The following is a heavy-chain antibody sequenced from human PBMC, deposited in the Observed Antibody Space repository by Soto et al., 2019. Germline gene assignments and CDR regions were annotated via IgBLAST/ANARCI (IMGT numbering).Heavy chain of an antibody. Sequence: GGSLRLSCSASGFTFSIYAMHWVRQAPGKGLEYVSSISTNGGSAHYADSVKGRFTISRDNSKNTQYLQMSSLRADDTAVYYCVKGEYYYDSSGYYPFDYWGQGTLVTVSS. CDR1: GFTFSIYA. D-gene: IGHD3-22*01. J-gene: IGHJ4*02. CDR3: VKGEYYYDSSGYYPFDY. CDR2: ISTNGGSA. V-gene: IGHV3-64D*06.